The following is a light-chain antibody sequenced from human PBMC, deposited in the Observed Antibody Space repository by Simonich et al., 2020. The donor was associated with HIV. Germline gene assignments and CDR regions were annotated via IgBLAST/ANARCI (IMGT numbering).Light chain of an antibody. Sequence: EIVMTQAPATLSLSPGERATFSCRAIQCVPINLAWYQQKPGQAPRLLIYGESTRATGIPARFSGSGSGTEFTLTISSMQSEDFAVYYCQQSNNWPLTFGPGTKVDIK. J-gene: IGKJ3*01. CDR2: GES. V-gene: IGKV3-15*01. CDR3: QQSNNWPLT. CDR1: QCVPIN.